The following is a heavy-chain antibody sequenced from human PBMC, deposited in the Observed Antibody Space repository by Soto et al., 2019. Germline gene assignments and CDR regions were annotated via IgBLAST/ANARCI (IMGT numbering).Heavy chain of an antibody. J-gene: IGHJ5*02. V-gene: IGHV3-7*01. D-gene: IGHD2-2*01. Sequence: LRLSCAASGFTFSSYWMSWVRQAPGKGLEWVANIKQDGSEKYYVGSVKGRFTIPRDNAKNSLYLQMNSLRAEDTAVYYCAREDIVVVPAAVGGVDWFDPWGQGTLVTVSS. CDR2: IKQDGSEK. CDR3: AREDIVVVPAAVGGVDWFDP. CDR1: GFTFSSYW.